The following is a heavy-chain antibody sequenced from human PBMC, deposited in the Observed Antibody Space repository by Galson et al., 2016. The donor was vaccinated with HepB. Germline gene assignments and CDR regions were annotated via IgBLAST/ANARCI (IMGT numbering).Heavy chain of an antibody. D-gene: IGHD6-13*01. CDR1: GYTFTKYG. CDR3: EREGSSWYMVGRGLEFDF. J-gene: IGHJ4*02. V-gene: IGHV1-18*01. Sequence: SVKVSCKASGYTFTKYGISWVRQAPGQGLEWLGWISPNSGDTKYAQKFQGRLTMTTDTSTSTAYMELRSLSSDDTAVYYCEREGSSWYMVGRGLEFDFWGQGPIVTVSS. CDR2: ISPNSGDT.